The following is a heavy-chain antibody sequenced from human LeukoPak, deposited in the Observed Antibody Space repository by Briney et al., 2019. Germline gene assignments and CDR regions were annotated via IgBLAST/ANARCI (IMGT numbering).Heavy chain of an antibody. V-gene: IGHV3-7*01. CDR1: GFTFSSYW. J-gene: IGHJ3*02. Sequence: GGSLRLSCAASGFTFSSYWMSWVRQAPGKGLEWVANIKQDGSEKYYVDSVKGRFTISRDNAKNSLYLQMNSLRAEDTAVYYCASFRDIDAFDIWGQGTMVTVSS. D-gene: IGHD5-24*01. CDR3: ASFRDIDAFDI. CDR2: IKQDGSEK.